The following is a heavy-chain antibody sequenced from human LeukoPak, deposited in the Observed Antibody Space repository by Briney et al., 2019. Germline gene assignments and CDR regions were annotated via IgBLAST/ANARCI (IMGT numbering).Heavy chain of an antibody. J-gene: IGHJ4*02. CDR2: IKQDGSEK. V-gene: IGHV3-7*03. CDR1: GFTFSSYW. Sequence: GGSLRLSCAASGFTFSSYWMSWARQAPGKGLEWVANIKQDGSEKYYVDSVKGRFTISRDNAKNSLYLQMNSLRAEDTAVYYCARDLEVIAAAGNYDYWGQGTLVTVSS. CDR3: ARDLEVIAAAGNYDY. D-gene: IGHD6-13*01.